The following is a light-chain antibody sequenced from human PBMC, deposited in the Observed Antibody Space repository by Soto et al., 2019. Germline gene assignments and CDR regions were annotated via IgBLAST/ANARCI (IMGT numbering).Light chain of an antibody. CDR2: KAS. CDR3: QQYDRFPYT. Sequence: DIQMTQSPSTLSASVGDTVTITCRASQSLSYWLAWYQQKPGQAPKLLIHKASTLESGVPSRFSGRGAGTEFTLTISSLQRDDFATFYCQQYDRFPYTFGQGTKLEIK. V-gene: IGKV1-5*03. CDR1: QSLSYW. J-gene: IGKJ2*01.